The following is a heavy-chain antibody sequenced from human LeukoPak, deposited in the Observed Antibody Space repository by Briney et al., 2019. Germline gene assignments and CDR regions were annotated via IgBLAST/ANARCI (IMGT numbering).Heavy chain of an antibody. J-gene: IGHJ4*02. CDR2: IYYSGST. D-gene: IGHD2-2*01. CDR3: AREGRYCGSTSCSKSFDY. CDR1: GGSISSYY. V-gene: IGHV4-59*01. Sequence: SETLSLTCTVSGGSISSYYWSWIRQPPGKGLEWIGYIYYSGSTNYNPSLKSRVTISVDTSKNQFSLKLSSVTAADTAVYYCAREGRYCGSTSCSKSFDYWGQGTLVTVSS.